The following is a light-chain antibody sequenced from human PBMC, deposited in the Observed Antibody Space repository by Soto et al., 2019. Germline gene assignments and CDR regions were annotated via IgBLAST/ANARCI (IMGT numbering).Light chain of an antibody. Sequence: QSALTQSASVSGSPGPSITISCTGTDNDVGGYDFVSWYQQHPGRAPKLLIHQVTIRLSGISSRFSGSKSGNTASLTITGLQPEDEAMYFCCSHSTSIAWVFGGGTKLTVL. CDR1: DNDVGGYDF. CDR2: QVT. CDR3: CSHSTSIAWV. V-gene: IGLV2-14*01. J-gene: IGLJ3*02.